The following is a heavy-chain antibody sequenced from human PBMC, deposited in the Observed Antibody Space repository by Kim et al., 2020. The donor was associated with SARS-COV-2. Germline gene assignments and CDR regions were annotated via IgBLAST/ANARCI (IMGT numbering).Heavy chain of an antibody. V-gene: IGHV4-39*01. D-gene: IGHD6-19*01. CDR2: IYYSGST. CDR1: GGSISSSSYY. Sequence: SETLSRTCTVSGGSISSSSYYWGWIRQPPGKGLEWIGSIYYSGSTYYNPSLKSRVTISVDTSKNQFSLKLSSVTAADTAVYYCARLSSSGWYLMPYWGQG. J-gene: IGHJ4*02. CDR3: ARLSSSGWYLMPY.